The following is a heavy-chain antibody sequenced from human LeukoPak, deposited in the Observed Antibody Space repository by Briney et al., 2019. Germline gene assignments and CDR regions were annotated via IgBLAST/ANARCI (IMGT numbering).Heavy chain of an antibody. CDR1: GYTFTGYY. D-gene: IGHD3-3*01. Sequence: ASVKVSCKASGYTFTGYYMHWVRQAPGQGLEWMGWISAYNGNTNYAQKLQGRVTMTTDTSTSTAYMELRSLRSDDTAVYYCARGRITIFGVINPLDYWGQGSLVTVSS. CDR2: ISAYNGNT. V-gene: IGHV1-18*04. J-gene: IGHJ4*02. CDR3: ARGRITIFGVINPLDY.